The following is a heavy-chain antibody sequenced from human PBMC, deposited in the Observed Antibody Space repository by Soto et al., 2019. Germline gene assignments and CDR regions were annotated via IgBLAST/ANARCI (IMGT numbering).Heavy chain of an antibody. CDR1: GFTFSSYW. CDR3: ARAGEVPAATYSDY. J-gene: IGHJ4*02. CDR2: IKQDGSEK. V-gene: IGHV3-7*01. D-gene: IGHD2-2*01. Sequence: GGSLRLSCVASGFTFSSYWMSWVRQAPGKGLEWVANIKQDGSEKYYVDSVKGRFTISRDNAKNSLYLQMNSLRAEDTAVYYCARAGEVPAATYSDYWGQGTLVTVSS.